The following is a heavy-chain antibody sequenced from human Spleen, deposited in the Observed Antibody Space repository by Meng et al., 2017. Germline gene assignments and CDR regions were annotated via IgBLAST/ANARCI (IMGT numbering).Heavy chain of an antibody. CDR1: GGSSGDYA. J-gene: IGHJ4*02. CDR3: ARGPTTMAHDFDY. D-gene: IGHD4-11*01. CDR2: NNHSGST. Sequence: DLRQRGCAFLSTPSQTRSVLLGVFGGSSGDYAWSWLRQPPGKGREWIAENNHSGSTNYNPSLESRATISVDTSQNNLSLKLSSVTAADSSVYYCARGPTTMAHDFDYWGQGTLVTVSS. V-gene: IGHV4-34*01.